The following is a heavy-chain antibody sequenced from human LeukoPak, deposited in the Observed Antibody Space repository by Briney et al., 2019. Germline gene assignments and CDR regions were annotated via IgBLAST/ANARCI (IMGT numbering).Heavy chain of an antibody. CDR2: IKQDGSEK. V-gene: IGHV3-7*01. J-gene: IGHJ6*02. CDR3: AGGPRSSDYYYYGMDV. D-gene: IGHD6-6*01. CDR1: GFTFSSYW. Sequence: GGSLRLSCAASGFTFSSYWMSWVRQAPGKGLEWVANIKQDGSEKYYVDSVKGRFTISRDNAKNSLYLQMNSLRAEDTAVYYCAGGPRSSDYYYYGMDVWGQGTTVTVSS.